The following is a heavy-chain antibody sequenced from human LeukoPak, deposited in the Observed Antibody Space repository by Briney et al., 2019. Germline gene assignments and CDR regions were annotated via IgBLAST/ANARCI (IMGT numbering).Heavy chain of an antibody. Sequence: GGSLRLSCVASGFTFSSYEMNWVRQAPGKGLVWVSRINTDGSSTTYADSVKGRFTLSRDNARNTLFLQMNSLRAEDTAVYYCARDPKNNYFDYWGQGTLVTVSS. CDR2: INTDGSST. J-gene: IGHJ4*02. V-gene: IGHV3-74*01. CDR1: GFTFSSYE. CDR3: ARDPKNNYFDY.